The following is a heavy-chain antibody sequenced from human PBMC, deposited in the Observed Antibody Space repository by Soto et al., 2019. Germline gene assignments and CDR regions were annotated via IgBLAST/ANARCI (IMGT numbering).Heavy chain of an antibody. D-gene: IGHD2-15*01. CDR3: ARDGGVVVAATSDYYYGMDV. V-gene: IGHV1-2*04. J-gene: IGHJ6*02. CDR1: GSIFTAYS. CDR2: VNVNSGDT. Sequence: GASVKVSCKASGSIFTAYSYHWVRQAPGQGLEWMGWVNVNSGDTIYAEKFQGWVTMTRDTSISTAYMELSRLRSDDTAVYYCARDGGVVVAATSDYYYGMDVWGQGTTVTVSS.